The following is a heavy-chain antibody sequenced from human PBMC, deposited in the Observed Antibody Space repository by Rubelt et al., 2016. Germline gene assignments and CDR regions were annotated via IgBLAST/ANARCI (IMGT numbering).Heavy chain of an antibody. J-gene: IGHJ5*02. CDR1: GYTFTSYY. CDR3: ARSPRYDFEDNWFDP. CDR2: INPSGGST. D-gene: IGHD3-3*01. Sequence: QVQLVQSGAEVKKPGASVKVSCKASGYTFTSYYMHWVRQAPGQGLEWMGIINPSGGSTSYAQKLKGGGTMTSDTSTSTVYMELSSLRPEDTAVYYGARSPRYDFEDNWFDPWGQGTLVTVSS. V-gene: IGHV1-46*01.